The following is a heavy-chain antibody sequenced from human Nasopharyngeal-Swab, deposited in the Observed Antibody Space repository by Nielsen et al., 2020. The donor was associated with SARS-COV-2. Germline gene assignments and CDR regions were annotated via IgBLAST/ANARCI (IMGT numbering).Heavy chain of an antibody. CDR2: ISGDGGST. CDR3: AKDSYSSPGLY. V-gene: IGHV3-43*02. CDR1: GFTFDDYA. D-gene: IGHD6-6*01. J-gene: IGHJ4*02. Sequence: GALKISCAASGFTFDDYAMHWVRQAPGKGLEWVSLISGDGGSTYYADSVKGRFTISRDNSKNSLYLQMNSLRTEDTALYYCAKDSYSSPGLYWGQGTLVTVSS.